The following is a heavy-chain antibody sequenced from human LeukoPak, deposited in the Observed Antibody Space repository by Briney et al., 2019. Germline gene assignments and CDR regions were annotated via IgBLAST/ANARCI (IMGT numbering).Heavy chain of an antibody. V-gene: IGHV3-11*01. CDR2: ISSTGSPI. D-gene: IGHD3-22*01. CDR3: ARDSPAKVDTSGYYYGDYFDY. J-gene: IGHJ4*02. CDR1: GFTFSDYY. Sequence: GGSLRLSCAASGFTFSDYYMNWIRQAPGKGLEWVSYISSTGSPIYYTDSVKGRFTISRGNAKNSLYLQMNSLRAEDTAVYYCARDSPAKVDTSGYYYGDYFDYGGQGTLVTVAS.